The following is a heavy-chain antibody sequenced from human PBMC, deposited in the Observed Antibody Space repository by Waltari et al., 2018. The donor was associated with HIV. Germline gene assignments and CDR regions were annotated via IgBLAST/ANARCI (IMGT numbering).Heavy chain of an antibody. J-gene: IGHJ4*02. V-gene: IGHV4-39*01. CDR2: ISYRGNT. CDR3: ARRLLVGSTEGAGDY. D-gene: IGHD1-26*01. CDR1: GGSIRSTNYY. Sequence: QLQLQESGPGLVKTSETLSLTCTVSGGSIRSTNYYWGGTRQPPNTGLEWIGSISYRGNTYYNPSLKSRVTISVDTSKNQFSLKVSSVIAADTAVYYCARRLLVGSTEGAGDYWGQGTLVTVSS.